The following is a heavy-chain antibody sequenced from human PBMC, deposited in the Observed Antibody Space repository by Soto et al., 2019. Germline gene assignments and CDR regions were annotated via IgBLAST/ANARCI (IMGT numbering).Heavy chain of an antibody. CDR1: GGSISSGGYS. CDR3: SRVPSP. Sequence: SETLSLTCAVSGGSISSGGYSWSWIRQPPGKGLEWIGYIYHSGSTYYNPSLKSRVTISVDRSKNQFSLKLGSVTAADTAVYYCSRVPSPWGQGTLVTVSS. J-gene: IGHJ5*02. V-gene: IGHV4-30-2*01. CDR2: IYHSGST.